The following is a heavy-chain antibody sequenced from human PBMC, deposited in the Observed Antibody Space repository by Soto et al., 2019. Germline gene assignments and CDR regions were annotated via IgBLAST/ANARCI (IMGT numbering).Heavy chain of an antibody. V-gene: IGHV4-61*01. Sequence: LSLTCVVSGASVSSGSDFWSWIRQPPGKGLEWLGYMYYSGSTKYNPSLKSRVTISADTSKNQFSLKLFSVTAADTARYYCARATGYSSAWYDSWGQGIQVTVS. CDR1: GASVSSGSDF. D-gene: IGHD6-25*01. J-gene: IGHJ5*01. CDR2: MYYSGST. CDR3: ARATGYSSAWYDS.